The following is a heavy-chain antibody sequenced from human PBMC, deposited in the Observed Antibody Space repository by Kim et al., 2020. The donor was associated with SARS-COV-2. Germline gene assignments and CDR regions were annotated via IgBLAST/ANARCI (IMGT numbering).Heavy chain of an antibody. CDR3: ARDRVQLWLEAGFDY. D-gene: IGHD5-18*01. J-gene: IGHJ4*02. Sequence: QKFQGRVTMTRDTSISTAYMELSRLRSDDTAVYYCARDRVQLWLEAGFDYWGQGTLVTVSS. V-gene: IGHV1-2*02.